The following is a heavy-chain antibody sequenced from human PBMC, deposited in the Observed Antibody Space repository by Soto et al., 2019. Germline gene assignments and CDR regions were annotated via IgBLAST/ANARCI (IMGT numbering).Heavy chain of an antibody. CDR2: ISGSGGST. V-gene: IGHV3-23*01. Sequence: SHRLCYAASGCTFRNYGMSWIRQAPGKGLEWVSAISGSGGSTYYADSVKGRFTISRDNAMNSLYLQMNSLRAEDTAVYYCARLRLTGYFDYRGQGTLVTVSS. D-gene: IGHD2-15*01. CDR3: ARLRLTGYFDY. CDR1: GCTFRNYG. J-gene: IGHJ4*02.